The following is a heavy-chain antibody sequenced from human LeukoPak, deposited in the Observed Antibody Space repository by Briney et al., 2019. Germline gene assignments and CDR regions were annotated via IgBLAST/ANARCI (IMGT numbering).Heavy chain of an antibody. D-gene: IGHD3-22*01. CDR2: ISAYNGNT. Sequence: ASVKVSCKASGYTFTSYGISWVRQAPGQGLEWMGWISAYNGNTNYAQKLQGRVTMTTDTSTSTAYMELRSLRSDDTAVYYCAREYYDSSGYYWRIFDYWGQGTTVTVSS. CDR3: AREYYDSSGYYWRIFDY. J-gene: IGHJ4*03. CDR1: GYTFTSYG. V-gene: IGHV1-18*01.